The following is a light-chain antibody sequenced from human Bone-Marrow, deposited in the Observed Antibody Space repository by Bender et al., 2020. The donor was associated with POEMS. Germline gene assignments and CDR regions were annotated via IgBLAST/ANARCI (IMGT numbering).Light chain of an antibody. Sequence: QSALTQPASVSGSPGQSLTISCTGTSSDVGAYNLVSWYQQEPGKAPKLLIYEGTKRPSGVSDRFSGSKSGNTASLTISGLQGEDEAHYYCSSYAGNNNYVFGGGTKVTVL. CDR2: EGT. J-gene: IGLJ1*01. V-gene: IGLV2-14*02. CDR3: SSYAGNNNYV. CDR1: SSDVGAYNL.